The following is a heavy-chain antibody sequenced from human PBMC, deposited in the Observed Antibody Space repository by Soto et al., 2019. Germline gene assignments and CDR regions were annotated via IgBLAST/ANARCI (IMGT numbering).Heavy chain of an antibody. V-gene: IGHV1-69*01. Sequence: QVQLVQSGAEVKNPGSSVKVSCKTSGGGFSNYAFSWVRQAPGQGLEWVGGVIPVRGTSNYAQKFQGTVTVTADEATRTVYMEVSRLRFEDTAVYYCARHSEVETTYYHTLDVWGQGTRVIVSS. D-gene: IGHD2-21*02. CDR1: GGGFSNYA. J-gene: IGHJ6*01. CDR2: VIPVRGTS. CDR3: ARHSEVETTYYHTLDV.